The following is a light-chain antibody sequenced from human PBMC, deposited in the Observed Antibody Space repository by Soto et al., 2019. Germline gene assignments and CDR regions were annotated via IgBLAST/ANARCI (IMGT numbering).Light chain of an antibody. Sequence: DIQMTQSPSPLSASVGDRVTITFLASQSISSWLAWYQQKPGKAPKLLIYKASSLESGVPSRFSGSGSGTDFTLTISSLQPEDFATYYCQQSYSTPVTFGPGTKVDIK. CDR1: QSISSW. V-gene: IGKV1-5*03. CDR3: QQSYSTPVT. J-gene: IGKJ3*01. CDR2: KAS.